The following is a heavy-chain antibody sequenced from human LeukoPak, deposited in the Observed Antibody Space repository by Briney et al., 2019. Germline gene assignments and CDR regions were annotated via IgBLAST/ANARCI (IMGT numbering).Heavy chain of an antibody. CDR2: ISSSSSYI. CDR1: GFTFSSYS. CDR3: ARDPYGILTEYNWFDP. Sequence: GGSLRLSCAASGFTFSSYSMNWVRQAPGKGLEWVSSISSSSSYIYYADSVKGRFTISRDNAKNALYLQMNSLRAEDTAVYYCARDPYGILTEYNWFDPWGQGTLVTVSS. J-gene: IGHJ5*02. V-gene: IGHV3-21*01. D-gene: IGHD3-9*01.